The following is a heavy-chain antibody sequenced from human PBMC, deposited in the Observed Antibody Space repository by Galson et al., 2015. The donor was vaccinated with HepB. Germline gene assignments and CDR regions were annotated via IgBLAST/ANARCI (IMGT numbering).Heavy chain of an antibody. D-gene: IGHD2-2*01. CDR2: IYYSGST. V-gene: IGHV4-59*01. Sequence: SETLSLTCTVSGGSISSYYWSWIRQPPGKGLEWIGYIYYSGSTNYNPSLKSRVTISVDTSKNQFSLKLSSVTAADTAVYYCARALPHIVVVPAAAKKETYYGMDVWGQGTTVTVSS. CDR1: GGSISSYY. J-gene: IGHJ6*02. CDR3: ARALPHIVVVPAAAKKETYYGMDV.